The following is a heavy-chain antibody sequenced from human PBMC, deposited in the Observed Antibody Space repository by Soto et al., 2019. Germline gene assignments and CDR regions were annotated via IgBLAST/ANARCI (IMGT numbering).Heavy chain of an antibody. Sequence: ASVKVSCKASGYTFTSYAMHWVRQAPGQRLEWMGWINAGNGNTKYSQKFQGRVTITRDTSASTAYMELSSLRSEDTAVYYCAREVIVVVPAATFYYYYYMDVWGKGTTVTVSS. CDR1: GYTFTSYA. V-gene: IGHV1-3*01. J-gene: IGHJ6*03. CDR3: AREVIVVVPAATFYYYYYMDV. D-gene: IGHD2-2*01. CDR2: INAGNGNT.